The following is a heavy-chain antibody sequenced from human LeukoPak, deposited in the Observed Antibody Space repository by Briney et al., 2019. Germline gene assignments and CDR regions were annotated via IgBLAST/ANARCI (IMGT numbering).Heavy chain of an antibody. V-gene: IGHV4-39*01. D-gene: IGHD3-9*01. CDR2: TYYSGST. Sequence: PSETLSLTCTVSGGSVSSYEYYWGWIRRPPGKGLEWIGNTYYSGSTYYNPSLKSRLTMSVDTSKNQFSLKMRSVTAADTAVYYCARLSKGRYFDYIFDHWGQGALVTVSS. J-gene: IGHJ4*02. CDR1: GGSVSSYEYY. CDR3: ARLSKGRYFDYIFDH.